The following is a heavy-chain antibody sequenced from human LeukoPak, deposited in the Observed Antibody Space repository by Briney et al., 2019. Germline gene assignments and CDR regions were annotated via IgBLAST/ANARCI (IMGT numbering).Heavy chain of an antibody. CDR2: ISWDGGST. D-gene: IGHD3-9*01. CDR1: GFTFDDYT. CDR3: AKDSYDILTGYYGFHFIDY. V-gene: IGHV3-43*01. Sequence: GGSLRLSCAASGFTFDDYTMHWVRQAPGKGLEWVSLISWDGGSTYYADSVKGRFTISRDNSKNSLYLQMNSLRTEDTALYYCAKDSYDILTGYYGFHFIDYWGQGTLVTVSS. J-gene: IGHJ4*02.